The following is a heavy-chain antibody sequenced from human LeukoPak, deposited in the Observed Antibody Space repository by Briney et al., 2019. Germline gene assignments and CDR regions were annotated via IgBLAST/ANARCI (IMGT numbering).Heavy chain of an antibody. Sequence: ASVKVSCKASGYTFTSYYMHWVRQAPGQGLEWMGIINPSGGSTSYAQKFQGRVTMTRDTSTSTVYMELSSLRSEDTAVYYCACNKWNYYDSSGYYFFDYWGQGTLVTVSS. D-gene: IGHD3-22*01. CDR1: GYTFTSYY. CDR2: INPSGGST. V-gene: IGHV1-46*01. CDR3: ACNKWNYYDSSGYYFFDY. J-gene: IGHJ4*02.